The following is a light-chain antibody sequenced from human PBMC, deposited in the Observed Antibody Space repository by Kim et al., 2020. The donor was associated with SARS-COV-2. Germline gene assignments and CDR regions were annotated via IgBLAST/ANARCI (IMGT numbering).Light chain of an antibody. CDR3: SSRGRSGNHWV. CDR1: SLREYY. J-gene: IGLJ3*02. V-gene: IGLV3-19*01. Sequence: SSELTQDPAVSVALGQTVRMTCQGDSLREYYASWYQRKPGQAPAVVIYGPNSRPSGIPDRFSGSTSGNTAYLAITGAQAEDEADYYCSSRGRSGNHWVFG. CDR2: GPN.